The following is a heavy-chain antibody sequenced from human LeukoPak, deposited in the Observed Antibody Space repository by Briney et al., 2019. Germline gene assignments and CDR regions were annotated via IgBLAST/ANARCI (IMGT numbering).Heavy chain of an antibody. J-gene: IGHJ6*02. CDR1: GFTFSSYS. CDR2: ISSSSSYV. Sequence: GGSLRLSCAASGFTFSSYSMNWVRQAPGKGLEWVSSISSSSSYVYYADSVKGRFTISRDNAKNSLYLQMNSLRAEDTAVYYCARAMVRGVTSYYYYGMDVWGQGTTVTVSS. V-gene: IGHV3-21*01. CDR3: ARAMVRGVTSYYYYGMDV. D-gene: IGHD3-10*01.